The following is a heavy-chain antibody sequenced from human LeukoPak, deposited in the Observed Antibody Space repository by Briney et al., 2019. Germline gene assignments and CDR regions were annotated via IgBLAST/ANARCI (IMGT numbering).Heavy chain of an antibody. J-gene: IGHJ4*02. CDR3: ARDPNPNYDFWSGYYSAYFDY. CDR1: GFTFSSYW. Sequence: GGSLRLSCAASGFTFSSYWMSWVRQAPGKGLEWVANTKQDGSEKYYVDSVKGRFTISRDNAKNSLYLQMNSLRAEDTAVYYCARDPNPNYDFWSGYYSAYFDYWGQGTLVTVSS. D-gene: IGHD3-3*01. CDR2: TKQDGSEK. V-gene: IGHV3-7*03.